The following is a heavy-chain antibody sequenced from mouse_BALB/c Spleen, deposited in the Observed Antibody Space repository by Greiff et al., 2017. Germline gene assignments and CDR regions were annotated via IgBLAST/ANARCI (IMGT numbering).Heavy chain of an antibody. CDR2: ISSGGST. J-gene: IGHJ2*01. CDR1: GFTFSSYA. V-gene: IGHV5-6-5*01. CDR3: AREGGDADYFDY. Sequence: EVKLMESGGGLVKPGGSLKLSCAASGFTFSSYAMSWVRQTPEKRLEWVASISSGGSTYYPDSVKGRFTISRDNARNILYLQMSSLRSEDTAMYYCAREGGDADYFDYWGQGTTLTVSS.